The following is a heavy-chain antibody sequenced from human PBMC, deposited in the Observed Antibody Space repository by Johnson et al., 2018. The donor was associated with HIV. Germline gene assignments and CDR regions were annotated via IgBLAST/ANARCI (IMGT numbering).Heavy chain of an antibody. Sequence: QMLLVESGGGLVKPGGSLRLSCSASGFTFSDYYITWIRQAPGKGLEWISYISSSWRTIYYADSVKGRFTSSRDNSKNSLYLQMSSLRVEDTAVYYCARGSGVGAFDIWGQGTMVTVSS. D-gene: IGHD7-27*01. J-gene: IGHJ3*02. CDR2: ISSSWRTI. V-gene: IGHV3-11*04. CDR3: ARGSGVGAFDI. CDR1: GFTFSDYY.